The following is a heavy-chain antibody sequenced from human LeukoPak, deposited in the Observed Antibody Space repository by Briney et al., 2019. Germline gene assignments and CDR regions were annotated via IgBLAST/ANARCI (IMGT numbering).Heavy chain of an antibody. J-gene: IGHJ4*02. CDR2: IYYTGSS. Sequence: SETLSLTCTVSGGSVSDYYWSWIRQSPGKGLEWIGYIYYTGSSSYNPSLRSRVTISADTSKNQFSLKLSSVTAADTAVYYCARVAVAGYYFDYWGQGTLVTVSS. CDR1: GGSVSDYY. D-gene: IGHD6-19*01. V-gene: IGHV4-59*02. CDR3: ARVAVAGYYFDY.